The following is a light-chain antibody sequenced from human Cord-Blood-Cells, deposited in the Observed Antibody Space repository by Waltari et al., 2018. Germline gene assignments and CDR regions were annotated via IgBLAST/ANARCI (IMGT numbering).Light chain of an antibody. J-gene: IGLJ3*02. CDR1: SSDGGSYNL. CDR2: EGS. CDR3: CSYAGSSTFV. V-gene: IGLV2-23*03. Sequence: QSALTQPASVSGSPGQSITISCTGTSSDGGSYNLVSWYQQHPGKAPKPMIYEGSKRPSGFSNRFSGSKSGNTASLTISGLQAEDEADYYCCSYAGSSTFVFGGGTKLTVL.